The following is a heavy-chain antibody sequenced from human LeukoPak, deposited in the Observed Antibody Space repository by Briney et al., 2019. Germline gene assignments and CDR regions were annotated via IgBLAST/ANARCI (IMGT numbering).Heavy chain of an antibody. Sequence: SETLSLTCAVYGGSFSGYYWSWIRQPPGKGLEWIGEINHSGSTNYNPSLKSRVTISVDTSKNQFSLKLSSVTAADTAVYYCARGLTTVTTDFDYWGQGTLVTVSS. J-gene: IGHJ4*02. CDR1: GGSFSGYY. CDR2: INHSGST. D-gene: IGHD4-11*01. CDR3: ARGLTTVTTDFDY. V-gene: IGHV4-34*01.